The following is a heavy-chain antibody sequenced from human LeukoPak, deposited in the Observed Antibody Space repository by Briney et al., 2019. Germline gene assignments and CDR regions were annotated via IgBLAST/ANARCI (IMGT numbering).Heavy chain of an antibody. Sequence: NASETLSLTCAVYGGSFSGYYWSWIRQPAGKGLEWIGRIYTSGSTNYNPSLKSRVTMSVDTSKNQFSLKLSSVTAADTAVYYCARDSQWLVSGWFDPWGQGTLVTVSS. CDR3: ARDSQWLVSGWFDP. CDR1: GGSFSGYY. J-gene: IGHJ5*02. V-gene: IGHV4-4*07. D-gene: IGHD6-19*01. CDR2: IYTSGST.